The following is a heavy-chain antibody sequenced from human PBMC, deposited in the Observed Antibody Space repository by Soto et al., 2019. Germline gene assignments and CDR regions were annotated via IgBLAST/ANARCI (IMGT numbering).Heavy chain of an antibody. CDR1: GYTFTSYG. D-gene: IGHD3-9*01. CDR3: AREAYYDMLTGLFDP. Sequence: QVQLVQSGAEVKKPGASVKVSCKASGYTFTSYGLSWVRQAPGQGLEWMGWISAYNGNTNYAQKLQGRVTMTTDTSTSAAYMELRSLRSDATAVYYCAREAYYDMLTGLFDPWAQGTLVTVSS. V-gene: IGHV1-18*01. J-gene: IGHJ5*02. CDR2: ISAYNGNT.